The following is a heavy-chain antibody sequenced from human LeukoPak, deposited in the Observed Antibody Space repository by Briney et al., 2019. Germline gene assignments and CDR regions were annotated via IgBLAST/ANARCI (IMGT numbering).Heavy chain of an antibody. D-gene: IGHD6-19*01. CDR3: ARAAGSGLIDY. CDR1: GGSISNYY. CDR2: IYYSGNT. Sequence: PSETLSLTCTVSGGSISNYYWVWIRQPPGMGLGGIGSIYYSGNTYYNPSLKSRVTISLDTSKNQFSLNLNSVTAADTALYFCARAAGSGLIDYWGQGILVIVSS. V-gene: IGHV4-39*07. J-gene: IGHJ4*02.